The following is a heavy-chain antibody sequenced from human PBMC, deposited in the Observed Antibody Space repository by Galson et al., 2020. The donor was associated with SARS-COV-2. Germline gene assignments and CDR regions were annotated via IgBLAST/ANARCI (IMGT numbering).Heavy chain of an antibody. V-gene: IGHV1-18*01. D-gene: IGHD1-26*01. CDR1: GYTYTSYG. CDR2: ISAYNGNT. CDR3: ARDSQWELLDY. J-gene: IGHJ4*02. Sequence: ASVKVSCKASGYTYTSYGISWVRQAPGQGLEGMGWISAYNGNTNYAQKLQGRVTMTTDTSTSTAYMELRIRRSDDAAVYYCARDSQWELLDYWGQGTLVTVSS.